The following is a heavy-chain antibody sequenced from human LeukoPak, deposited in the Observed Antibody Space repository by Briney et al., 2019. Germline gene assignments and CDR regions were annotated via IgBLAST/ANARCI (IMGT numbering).Heavy chain of an antibody. D-gene: IGHD2-8*02. CDR3: ARAPLRTGYHVYY. Sequence: GGSLRLSCAASGFTFSSYWMHWVRQAPGKGLVWVSRINSDGSSTSYADSVKGRFTISRDNAKNTLFLQMNSLRAEDTAVYYCARAPLRTGYHVYYWGQGTLVTVSS. J-gene: IGHJ4*02. CDR1: GFTFSSYW. V-gene: IGHV3-74*01. CDR2: INSDGSST.